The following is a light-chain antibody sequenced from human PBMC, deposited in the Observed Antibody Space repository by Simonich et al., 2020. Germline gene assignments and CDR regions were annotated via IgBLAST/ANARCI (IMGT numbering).Light chain of an antibody. CDR3: QQYYSYPRT. CDR2: KAS. CDR1: QGISSC. Sequence: DIQMTQSPSPLSASVGARVTITCRASQGISSCLAWYQQKPGKAPKLLIYKASSLESGVPSRFSGSGSGTEFTLTISSLQPDDFATYYCQQYYSYPRTFGQGTKVEIK. V-gene: IGKV1-5*03. J-gene: IGKJ1*01.